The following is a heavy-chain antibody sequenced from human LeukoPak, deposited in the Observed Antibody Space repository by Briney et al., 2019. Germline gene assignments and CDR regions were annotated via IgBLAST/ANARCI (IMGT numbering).Heavy chain of an antibody. V-gene: IGHV3-74*01. CDR2: INSDGSST. CDR1: GFTFSSHW. CDR3: GSGPSIVVVDS. D-gene: IGHD2-21*01. Sequence: GGSLRLSCAASGFTFSSHWMHWVRQAPGKGLVWVSRINSDGSSTTYADSVKGRFTISRDNAKYMVYLQMNSLRAEDTAVYYCGSGPSIVVVDSWGQGTLVTVSS. J-gene: IGHJ4*02.